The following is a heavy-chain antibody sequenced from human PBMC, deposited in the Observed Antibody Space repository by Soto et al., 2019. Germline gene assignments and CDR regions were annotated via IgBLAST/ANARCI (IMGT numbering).Heavy chain of an antibody. V-gene: IGHV3-7*03. CDR2: IKQDGSEK. D-gene: IGHD3-16*01. J-gene: IGHJ5*02. CDR3: ARLKQDYAVA. CDR1: GFTLSRCW. Sequence: WGSLRLACAVSGFTLSRCWMSCVSQAPGKGLEWVANIKQDGSEKYYVDSVKGRFTISRDNAKNSLYLQMNSLRAEDTVVYYCARLKQDYAVAWGQGTLVTVSS.